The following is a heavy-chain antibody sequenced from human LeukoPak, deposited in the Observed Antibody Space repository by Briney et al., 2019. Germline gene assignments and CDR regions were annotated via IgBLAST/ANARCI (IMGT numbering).Heavy chain of an antibody. D-gene: IGHD2-15*01. V-gene: IGHV1-24*01. CDR2: FDPEDGET. CDR3: ATANPDRYCSGDSCSLDY. J-gene: IGHJ4*02. Sequence: ASVKVSCKVSGYTLTELSMHWVRQAPGNGFEWMGGFDPEDGETIYAQKFQGRVTMTEDTSADTAYMELSSLRSEDTAVYYCATANPDRYCSGDSCSLDYWGQGTLVTVSS. CDR1: GYTLTELS.